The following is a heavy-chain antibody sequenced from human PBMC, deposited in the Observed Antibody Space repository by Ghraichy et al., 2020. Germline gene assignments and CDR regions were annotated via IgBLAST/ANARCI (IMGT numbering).Heavy chain of an antibody. J-gene: IGHJ4*02. Sequence: SETLSLTCAVSGYTIRSDYYWVWIRQPPGKGLEWIGSIYHGGSTYNNPSLKSRVTISIDTSKNQFSLNLSSVTAADTAVYYCARSPYSSSSPKWDYFDYWGQGTLVTVSS. CDR2: IYHGGST. D-gene: IGHD6-6*01. CDR1: GYTIRSDYY. V-gene: IGHV4-38-2*01. CDR3: ARSPYSSSSPKWDYFDY.